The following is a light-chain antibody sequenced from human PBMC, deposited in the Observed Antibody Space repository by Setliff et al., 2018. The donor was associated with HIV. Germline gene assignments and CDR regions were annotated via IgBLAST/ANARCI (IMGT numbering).Light chain of an antibody. V-gene: IGLV1-47*01. Sequence: QSVLTQPPSASGTPGQRVTISCSGSSSNIGSNYVYWYQRLPGTAPKLLIYRSNQRPSGVPDRFSASKSGTSASLAISGLRSEDEADYYCAAWDDMAAYVFGTGTKVTVL. J-gene: IGLJ1*01. CDR1: SSNIGSNY. CDR2: RSN. CDR3: AAWDDMAAYV.